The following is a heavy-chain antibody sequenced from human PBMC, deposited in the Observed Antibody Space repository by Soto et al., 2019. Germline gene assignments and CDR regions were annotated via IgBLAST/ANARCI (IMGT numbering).Heavy chain of an antibody. D-gene: IGHD4-17*01. CDR1: GYTFTSYD. J-gene: IGHJ3*02. CDR2: MNPNSGNT. Sequence: ASLKVSCKASGYTFTSYDIDWVRQATGKGLEWMGWMNPNSGNTGYAQKFQGRVTMTRNTSISTAYMELSSLRSEDTAVYYCARDHDYGGNSDAFDIWGQGTMVTVSS. V-gene: IGHV1-8*01. CDR3: ARDHDYGGNSDAFDI.